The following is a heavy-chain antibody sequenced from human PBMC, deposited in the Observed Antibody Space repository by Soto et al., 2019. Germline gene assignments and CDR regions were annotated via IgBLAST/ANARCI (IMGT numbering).Heavy chain of an antibody. Sequence: QVQLVQSGAEVRKPGSSVQVSCKASGGTFYTYTFSWVRQAPGQGLEWMGSITPIYPTTNYAEKFQGMLPDTADGSTNTAYMELNSLTSDDTAVYYCARIPRYSFPTSDDLDSWGQGTLVTVS. V-gene: IGHV1-69*15. CDR2: ITPIYPTT. D-gene: IGHD5-18*01. J-gene: IGHJ4*02. CDR3: ARIPRYSFPTSDDLDS. CDR1: GGTFYTYT.